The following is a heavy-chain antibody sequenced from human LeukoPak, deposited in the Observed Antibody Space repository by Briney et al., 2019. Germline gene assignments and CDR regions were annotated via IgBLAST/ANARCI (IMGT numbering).Heavy chain of an antibody. V-gene: IGHV1-8*03. CDR1: GYTFTSYD. CDR2: MNPNSGNT. D-gene: IGHD3-22*01. J-gene: IGHJ6*03. Sequence: ASVKASCKASGYTFTSYDINWVRQATGQGLEWMGWMNPNSGNTGYAQKFQGRVTITRNTSISTAYMELSSLRSEDTAVYYCARGDYYDSSGYYENYYYMDVWGKGTTVTVSS. CDR3: ARGDYYDSSGYYENYYYMDV.